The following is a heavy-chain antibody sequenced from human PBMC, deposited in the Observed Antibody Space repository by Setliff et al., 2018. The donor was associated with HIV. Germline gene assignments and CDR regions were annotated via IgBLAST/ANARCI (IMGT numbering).Heavy chain of an antibody. D-gene: IGHD1-26*01. Sequence: SETLSLTCAVSGGSTSSSDWWSWVRQPPGKGLEWIGEIYHSGSTNYNSSLKSRVTISVDKSKNQFSLKLSSVTAADTAVYYCARGVVGATYDVFDIWAQGTMVTVSS. CDR3: ARGVVGATYDVFDI. J-gene: IGHJ3*02. CDR2: IYHSGST. CDR1: GGSTSSSDW. V-gene: IGHV4-4*02.